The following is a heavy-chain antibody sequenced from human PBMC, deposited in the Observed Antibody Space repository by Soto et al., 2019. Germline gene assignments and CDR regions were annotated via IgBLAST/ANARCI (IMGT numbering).Heavy chain of an antibody. Sequence: SETLSLTCTVSGGSISSGDYYWSWIRQPPGKGLEWIGYIYYGGSTYYNPSLKSRVTISVDTSKNQFSLKLSSVTAADTAVYYCARDSSSAWFDPWGQGTLVTVSS. D-gene: IGHD6-6*01. V-gene: IGHV4-30-4*01. J-gene: IGHJ5*02. CDR1: GGSISSGDYY. CDR2: IYYGGST. CDR3: ARDSSSAWFDP.